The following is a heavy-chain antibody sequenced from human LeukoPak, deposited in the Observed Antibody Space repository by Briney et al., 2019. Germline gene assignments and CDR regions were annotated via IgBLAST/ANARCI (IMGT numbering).Heavy chain of an antibody. CDR1: GYTFTGHY. D-gene: IGHD2-2*02. V-gene: IGHV1-2*04. CDR3: AREGRARALYTN. Sequence: ASVTVSCKASGYTFTGHYMHWVRQAPGQGLEWMGWINPNSGGTNYAQKFQGWVTMTRDTSISTAYMELSRLRSDDTAVYHCAREGRARALYTNWGQGTLVTVSS. J-gene: IGHJ4*02. CDR2: INPNSGGT.